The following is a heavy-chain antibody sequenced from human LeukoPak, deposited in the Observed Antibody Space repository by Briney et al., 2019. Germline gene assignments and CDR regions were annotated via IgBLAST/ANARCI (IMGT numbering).Heavy chain of an antibody. CDR2: ISSSSSYI. D-gene: IGHD7-27*01. J-gene: IGHJ3*02. CDR1: GFTFSSYS. V-gene: IGHV3-21*01. Sequence: GGSLRLSCAASGFTFSSYSMNWVRQAPGKGLEWVSSISSSSSYIYYAHSVKGRFTISRDNAKNSLYLQMNSLRAEDTAVYYCAREHRPGDRAFDIWGQGTMVTVSS. CDR3: AREHRPGDRAFDI.